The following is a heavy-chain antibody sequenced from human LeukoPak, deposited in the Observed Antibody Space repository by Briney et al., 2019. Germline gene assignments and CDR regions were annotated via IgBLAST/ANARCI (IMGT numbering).Heavy chain of an antibody. CDR2: INPNSGGT. J-gene: IGHJ4*02. Sequence: ASVKVSCKASGYTFTGYYMHWVRQAPGQGLEWMGWINPNSGGTNYAQKFQGWVTMTRDTSISTAYMELSRLRSDDTAVYYCARDAAIAAAGTTGRAFDYWGQGALVTVSS. CDR1: GYTFTGYY. D-gene: IGHD6-13*01. V-gene: IGHV1-2*04. CDR3: ARDAAIAAAGTTGRAFDY.